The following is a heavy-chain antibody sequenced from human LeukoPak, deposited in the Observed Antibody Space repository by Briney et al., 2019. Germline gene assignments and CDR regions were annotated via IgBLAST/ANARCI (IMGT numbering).Heavy chain of an antibody. D-gene: IGHD3-3*01. Sequence: PGGSLRLSCAGSGFTFSDFWMTWVRQTPGKGLEWVSTLSGSGAGTYYSDSVQGRFTISRDNSKRTLFLQMNSLRAEDTAFYYCAKAELGVDTFFDYWGQGTLVTVFS. CDR2: LSGSGAGT. J-gene: IGHJ4*02. CDR3: AKAELGVDTFFDY. V-gene: IGHV3-23*01. CDR1: GFTFSDFW.